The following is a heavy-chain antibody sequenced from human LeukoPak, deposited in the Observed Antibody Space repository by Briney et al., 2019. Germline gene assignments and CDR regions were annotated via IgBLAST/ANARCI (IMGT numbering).Heavy chain of an antibody. Sequence: GGSLRLSCTTSGFIFSDYGMHWLRQAPGKRPEWVTFIRFDGSLQYYADSVKGRFTISRDNSKNTLHLQMNSLRPEDTAVYYCARAPRRHCVSDSCYVDWFDPWGQGTLVTVSS. V-gene: IGHV3-30*02. CDR2: IRFDGSLQ. D-gene: IGHD2-2*01. CDR3: ARAPRRHCVSDSCYVDWFDP. CDR1: GFIFSDYG. J-gene: IGHJ5*02.